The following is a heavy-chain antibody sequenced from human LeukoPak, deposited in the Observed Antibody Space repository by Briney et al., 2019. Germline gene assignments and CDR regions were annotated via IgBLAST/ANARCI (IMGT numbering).Heavy chain of an antibody. CDR2: IWYDGSNK. D-gene: IGHD4-17*01. V-gene: IGHV3-33*01. J-gene: IGHJ5*02. CDR3: ASNSDGDDAWFDP. Sequence: GGSLRLSCAASGFTFSSYGMHWVRQAPGKGLEWVAVIWYDGSNKYYADSVKGRFTISRDNSKNTLYLQMNSLRAEDTAVYYCASNSDGDDAWFDPWGQGTLVTVSS. CDR1: GFTFSSYG.